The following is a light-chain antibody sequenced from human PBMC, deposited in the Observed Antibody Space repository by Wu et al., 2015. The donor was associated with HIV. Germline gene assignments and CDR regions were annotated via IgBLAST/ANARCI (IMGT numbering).Light chain of an antibody. J-gene: IGKJ2*01. V-gene: IGKV3-11*01. Sequence: EIVLTQSPVTLSLSPGEGATLSCRASQNVRSYLAWYQQKPGQAPRLLIYDASNRATGIPARFSGSGSGTDFTLTISSLEPEDSAVYYCQQRSTWPPYTFGQGTRLEIK. CDR3: QQRSTWPPYT. CDR2: DAS. CDR1: QNVRSY.